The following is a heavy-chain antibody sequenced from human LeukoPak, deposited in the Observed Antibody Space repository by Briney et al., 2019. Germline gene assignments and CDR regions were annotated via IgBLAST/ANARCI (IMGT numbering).Heavy chain of an antibody. V-gene: IGHV1-2*02. J-gene: IGHJ4*02. D-gene: IGHD4-11*01. CDR2: INPNSGGT. CDR1: GYTFTGYY. CDR3: ARVVNDYLTFFDY. Sequence: GSVKVSCKASGYTFTGYYMHWVRQAPGQGLEWMGWINPNSGGTNYAQKFQGRVTMTRDTSISTAYVELSRLRSDDTAVYYCARVVNDYLTFFDYWGQGTLVTVSS.